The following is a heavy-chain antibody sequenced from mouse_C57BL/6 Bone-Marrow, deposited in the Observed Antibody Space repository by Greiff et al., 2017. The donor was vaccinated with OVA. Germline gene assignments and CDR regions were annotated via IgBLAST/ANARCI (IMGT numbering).Heavy chain of an antibody. D-gene: IGHD2-3*01. J-gene: IGHJ4*01. CDR1: GYTFTSYW. CDR2: IDPNSGGT. Sequence: QVQLKQSGAELVKPGASVKLSCKASGYTFTSYWMHWVKQRPGRGLEWIGRIDPNSGGTKYNEKFKSKATLTVDKPSSTAYMQLSSLTSEDSAVYYCARALSGYYFYYYAMDYWGQGTSVTVSS. CDR3: ARALSGYYFYYYAMDY. V-gene: IGHV1-72*01.